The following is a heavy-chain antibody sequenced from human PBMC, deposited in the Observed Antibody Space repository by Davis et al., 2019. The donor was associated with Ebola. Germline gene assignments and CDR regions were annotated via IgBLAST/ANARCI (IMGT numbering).Heavy chain of an antibody. V-gene: IGHV4-34*12. J-gene: IGHJ6*02. CDR2: SIDSGST. D-gene: IGHD6-13*01. Sequence: MPSETLSLTCAVYGGSFSGYYWSWIRQSPGKGVEWIGESIDSGSTNYNPSLKGRVTISVDTSKNQFSLKLSSVTAADTAVYYCARGSSSWLYYGMDVWGQGTTVTVSS. CDR3: ARGSSSWLYYGMDV. CDR1: GGSFSGYY.